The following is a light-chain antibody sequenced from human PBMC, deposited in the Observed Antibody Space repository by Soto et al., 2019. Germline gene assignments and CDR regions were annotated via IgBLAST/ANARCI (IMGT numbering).Light chain of an antibody. Sequence: QSVLTQPASLSGSPGQSITISCSGTSNDIGGYNFVSWYQQHPGKAPKLIIYEVSDRPSGLSNRFSGSKSGNVASLTISGLQAEDEADYYCSSYTSISTQVFGGGPKLTVL. CDR3: SSYTSISTQV. J-gene: IGLJ2*01. V-gene: IGLV2-14*01. CDR1: SNDIGGYNF. CDR2: EVS.